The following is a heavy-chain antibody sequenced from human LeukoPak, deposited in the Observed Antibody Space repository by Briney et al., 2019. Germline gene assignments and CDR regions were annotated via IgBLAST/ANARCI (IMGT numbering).Heavy chain of an antibody. V-gene: IGHV1-18*01. CDR1: GYTFTSYG. Sequence: ASVTVSCKASGYTFTSYGISWVRQAPGQGLEWMGWISAYNGNTNYAQKLQGRVTMTTDTSTSTAYMELRSLRSDDTAVYYCARDLAQNYDFWSGYWRGYYYYGMDVWGQGTTVTVSS. J-gene: IGHJ6*02. CDR3: ARDLAQNYDFWSGYWRGYYYYGMDV. D-gene: IGHD3-3*01. CDR2: ISAYNGNT.